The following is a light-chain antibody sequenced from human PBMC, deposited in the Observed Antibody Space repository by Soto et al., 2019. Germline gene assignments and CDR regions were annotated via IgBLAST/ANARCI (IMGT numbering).Light chain of an antibody. V-gene: IGKV1-17*01. Sequence: DIQMTQSPSSLSASVGDRVTITCRAIQGIRNDLGWYQQKAGKAPKRLIYGASSLQSGVPSRFSGSGSGTEFTLTISSLQPEDFATYYCLQYNSYPPTFGQGTKVEIK. CDR2: GAS. CDR1: QGIRND. CDR3: LQYNSYPPT. J-gene: IGKJ1*01.